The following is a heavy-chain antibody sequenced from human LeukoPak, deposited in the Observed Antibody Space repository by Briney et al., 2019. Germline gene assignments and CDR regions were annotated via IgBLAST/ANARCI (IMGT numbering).Heavy chain of an antibody. Sequence: PGGSLRLSCAASGFTFSSYDMHWVRQATGKGLEWVSAIGTAGDTYYPGSVKGRFTISRENAKNSLYLQMNSLRAGDTAVYYCARANRGDPSLGYWGQGTLVTVSS. CDR1: GFTFSSYD. D-gene: IGHD3-16*01. CDR3: ARANRGDPSLGY. CDR2: IGTAGDT. V-gene: IGHV3-13*01. J-gene: IGHJ4*02.